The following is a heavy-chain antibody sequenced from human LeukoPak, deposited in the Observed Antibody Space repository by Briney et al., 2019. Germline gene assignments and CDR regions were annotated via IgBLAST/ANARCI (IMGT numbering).Heavy chain of an antibody. V-gene: IGHV3-30-3*01. J-gene: IGHJ4*02. CDR1: GFTFSSYA. CDR2: ISYDGSNK. CDR3: ASSYGDLYYFDY. D-gene: IGHD4-17*01. Sequence: PGGSLRLSCAASGFTFSSYAMHWVRQAPGKGLEWVAVISYDGSNKYYADSVKGRFTISRDNSKNTLYLQMNSLRAEDTAVYYCASSYGDLYYFDYWGQGTLVTVSS.